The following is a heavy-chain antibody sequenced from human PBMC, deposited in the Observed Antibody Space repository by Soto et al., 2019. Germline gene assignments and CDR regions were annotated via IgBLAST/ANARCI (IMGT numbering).Heavy chain of an antibody. CDR2: INHSGGST. CDR3: VRESTPARWFDP. Sequence: QVQLVQSGAEVKKPGASVKVSCKASGYTFTSYYIHWVRQAPGQGLEWMGVINHSGGSTSYAQNFQGRVTMTRDTSTSTVYMELSSLRSEDTAVYYCVRESTPARWFDPWGQGTLVTVSS. V-gene: IGHV1-46*03. J-gene: IGHJ5*02. D-gene: IGHD4-17*01. CDR1: GYTFTSYY.